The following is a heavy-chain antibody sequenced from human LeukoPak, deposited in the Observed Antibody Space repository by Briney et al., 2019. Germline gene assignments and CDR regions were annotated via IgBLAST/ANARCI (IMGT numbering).Heavy chain of an antibody. V-gene: IGHV4-34*01. D-gene: IGHD3-22*01. Sequence: SETLSLTCAVYGGSFSGYYWSWLRQPPGKGLEWIGEINHSGSTNYNPSLKSRVTISVDTSKNQFSLKLNSVTAADTAVYYCASSSGGGTSTSGYYYVPHDYWGQGTLVTVSS. CDR1: GGSFSGYY. J-gene: IGHJ4*02. CDR3: ASSSGGGTSTSGYYYVPHDY. CDR2: INHSGST.